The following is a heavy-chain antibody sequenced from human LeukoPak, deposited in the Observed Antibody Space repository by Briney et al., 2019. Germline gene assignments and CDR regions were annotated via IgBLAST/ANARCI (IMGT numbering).Heavy chain of an antibody. Sequence: PSETLSLTCAVSGYSISSGYYWGWIRQPPGKGLGWIGEINHSGSTNYNPSLKSRVTISVDTSKNQFSLKLSSVTAADTAVYYCASYYRTRNKWGMNSGSYPPRRYSAFDIWGQGTMVTISS. D-gene: IGHD1-26*01. CDR2: INHSGST. CDR3: ASYYRTRNKWGMNSGSYPPRRYSAFDI. J-gene: IGHJ3*02. CDR1: GYSISSGYY. V-gene: IGHV4-38-2*01.